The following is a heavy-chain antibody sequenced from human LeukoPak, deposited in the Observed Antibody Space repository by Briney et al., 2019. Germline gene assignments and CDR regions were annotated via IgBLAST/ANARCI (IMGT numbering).Heavy chain of an antibody. CDR3: AKDMDYYGSGSYYRYYYYGMDV. Sequence: GGSLRLSCAASGVIFSSYAMSWVRQAPGKGLEWVSSISGSGGSTYYADSVKGRFTISRDNSKNSLYLQMNSLRTEDTALYYCAKDMDYYGSGSYYRYYYYGMDVWGQGTTVTVSS. V-gene: IGHV3-43*02. J-gene: IGHJ6*02. D-gene: IGHD3-10*01. CDR1: GVIFSSYA. CDR2: ISGSGGST.